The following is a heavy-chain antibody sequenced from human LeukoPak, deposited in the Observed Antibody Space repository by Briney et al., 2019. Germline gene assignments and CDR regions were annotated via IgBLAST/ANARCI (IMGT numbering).Heavy chain of an antibody. CDR2: MNPNSGNT. CDR1: GYTFTSYD. CDR3: ARAIAAAAIDWYFDL. Sequence: VSVKVSYKASGYTFTSYDINWVRQAPAQGREWVGWMNPNSGNTGYPQKFQGRVTITRNTSISTAYMELSSPRSEDTAVYYCARAIAAAAIDWYFDLWGRGTLVTVSS. D-gene: IGHD6-13*01. V-gene: IGHV1-8*03. J-gene: IGHJ2*01.